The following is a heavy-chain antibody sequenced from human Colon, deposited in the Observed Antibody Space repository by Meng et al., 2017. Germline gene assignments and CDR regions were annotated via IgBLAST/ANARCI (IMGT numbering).Heavy chain of an antibody. CDR3: ARDSGSHSPDY. Sequence: ASVTVSCKPSGYRFTNHYMHWVRQAPGQGLEWMGIIYPSGDSTKYAHNCQGRVTMTRDTATSIDYMELSSLTSDDTAVYYCARDSGSHSPDYWGQGTLVTVSS. CDR2: IYPSGDST. J-gene: IGHJ4*02. V-gene: IGHV1-46*01. CDR1: GYRFTNHY. D-gene: IGHD3-10*01.